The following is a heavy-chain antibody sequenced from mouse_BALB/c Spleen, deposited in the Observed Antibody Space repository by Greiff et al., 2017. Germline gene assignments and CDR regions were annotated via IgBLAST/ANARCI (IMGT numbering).Heavy chain of an antibody. CDR1: GFTFTDYY. CDR3: ARSTMGYAMDY. D-gene: IGHD2-1*01. V-gene: IGHV7-3*02. Sequence: EVMLVESGGGLVQPGGSLRLSCATSGFTFTDYYMSWVRQPPGKALEWLGFIRNKANGYTTEYSASVKGRFTISRDNSQSILYLQMNTLRAEDSATYYCARSTMGYAMDYWGQGTSVTVSS. J-gene: IGHJ4*01. CDR2: IRNKANGYTT.